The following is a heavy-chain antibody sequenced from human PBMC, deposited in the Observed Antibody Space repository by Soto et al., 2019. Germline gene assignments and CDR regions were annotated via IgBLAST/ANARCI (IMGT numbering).Heavy chain of an antibody. D-gene: IGHD1-7*01. V-gene: IGHV2-70*01. CDR1: GFSLSRKGMS. CDR3: TRSTNWNYEYYFDY. CDR2: IDWEEEK. Sequence: SGPTLVNPQQTLILTCAFSGFSLSRKGMSVSWIRQPPGKALEFLALIDWEEEKFYSPSLRTRLTVSKDTSKSQVVLTLTNVDPVDTATYYCTRSTNWNYEYYFDYWGQGTLVNVSS. J-gene: IGHJ4*02.